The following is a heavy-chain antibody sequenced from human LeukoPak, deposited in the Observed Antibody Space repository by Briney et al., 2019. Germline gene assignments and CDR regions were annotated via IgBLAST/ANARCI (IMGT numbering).Heavy chain of an antibody. V-gene: IGHV3-30*02. CDR2: IRYDGSNK. CDR3: AKDLAIYRSTLDYFDY. Sequence: GGSLRLSCAASGFTFSSYGMHWVRQAPGKGLEWVAFIRYDGSNKYYADSVKGRFTISRDNSKNTLYLQMNSLRAEDTAVYYCAKDLAIYRSTLDYFDYWGQGTLVTVSS. J-gene: IGHJ4*02. CDR1: GFTFSSYG. D-gene: IGHD2-2*01.